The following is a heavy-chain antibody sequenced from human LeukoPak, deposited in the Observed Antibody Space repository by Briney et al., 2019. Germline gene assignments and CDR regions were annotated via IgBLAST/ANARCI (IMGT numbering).Heavy chain of an antibody. CDR3: ARPRHRAYYDFWSGQKGVDYWFDP. D-gene: IGHD3-3*01. Sequence: PSETLSLTCAVSGYSISSGYYWGWIRQPPGKGLEWIGSIYHSGSTYYNPSLKSRVTISVDTSKNQFSLKLSSVTAADTAVYYCARPRHRAYYDFWSGQKGVDYWFDPWGQGTLVTVSS. V-gene: IGHV4-38-2*01. CDR1: GYSISSGYY. J-gene: IGHJ5*02. CDR2: IYHSGST.